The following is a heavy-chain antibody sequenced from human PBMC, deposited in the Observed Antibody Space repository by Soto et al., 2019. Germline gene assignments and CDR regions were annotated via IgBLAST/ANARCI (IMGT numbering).Heavy chain of an antibody. CDR2: ISGSGGST. Sequence: LRLSCAASGFTFSSYAMSWVRQAPGKGLEWVSAISGSGGSTYYADSVKGRFTISRDNSKNTLYLQMNSLRAEDTAVYYCATFIVVVPAAPPSYYVMDVWGQGTTVTVSS. V-gene: IGHV3-23*01. J-gene: IGHJ6*02. CDR1: GFTFSSYA. D-gene: IGHD2-2*01. CDR3: ATFIVVVPAAPPSYYVMDV.